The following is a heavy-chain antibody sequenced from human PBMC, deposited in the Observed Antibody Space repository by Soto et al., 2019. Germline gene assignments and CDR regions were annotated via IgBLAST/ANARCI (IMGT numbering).Heavy chain of an antibody. D-gene: IGHD6-13*01. CDR2: ISAYNGNT. J-gene: IGHJ5*02. CDR1: VYTFTSYG. V-gene: IGHV1-18*04. Sequence: ASVKVSCKASVYTFTSYGISWVRQAPGQGLEWMGWISAYNGNTNYAQKLQGRVTMTTDTSTSTAYMELRSLRSEDTAVYYCAREIGYPAPGPEWVSWFDPWGQGTLVTVSS. CDR3: AREIGYPAPGPEWVSWFDP.